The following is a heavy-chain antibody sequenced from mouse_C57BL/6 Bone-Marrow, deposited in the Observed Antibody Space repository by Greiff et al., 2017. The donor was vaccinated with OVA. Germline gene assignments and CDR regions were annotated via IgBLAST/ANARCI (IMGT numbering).Heavy chain of an antibody. CDR2: IWSGGST. J-gene: IGHJ1*03. Sequence: VQLQQSGPGLVQPSPSLSITCTVSGFSLTRYGVHWVRQSPGQGLEWLGVIWSGGSTDYNAAFISRLSISKDNSKSQVFFKMNSLQADDTAIYYCATYYYGSYWYVDVWGTGTTVTVSS. V-gene: IGHV2-2*01. CDR1: GFSLTRYG. CDR3: ATYYYGSYWYVDV. D-gene: IGHD1-1*01.